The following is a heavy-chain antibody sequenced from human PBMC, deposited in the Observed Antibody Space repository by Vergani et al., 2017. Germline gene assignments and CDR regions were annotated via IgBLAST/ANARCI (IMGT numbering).Heavy chain of an antibody. D-gene: IGHD3-22*01. CDR2: INPNSGGT. Sequence: QVQLVQSGAEVKKPGASVKVSCKASGGTFSSYAISWVRQAPGQGLEWMGGINPNSGGTNYAQKFQGRVTMTRDTSISTAYMELSRLRSDDTAVYYCARSRGLYYYDSSGFLFDIWGQGTMVTVSS. J-gene: IGHJ3*02. CDR1: GGTFSSYA. CDR3: ARSRGLYYYDSSGFLFDI. V-gene: IGHV1-2*02.